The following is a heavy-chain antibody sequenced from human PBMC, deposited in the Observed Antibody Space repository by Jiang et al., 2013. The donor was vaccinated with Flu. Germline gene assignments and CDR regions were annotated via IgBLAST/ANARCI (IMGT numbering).Heavy chain of an antibody. Sequence: GLVKPSETLSLTCSVSGGSISRSNYFWGWIRQPPGKGLEWIGSIYYDGSTYYSPSLKSRVTMSVDTSKEQFSLKLRSVTAADTAVYYCARHGTWAFYFDYWGQGNVVTVSS. J-gene: IGHJ4*02. V-gene: IGHV4-39*01. CDR1: GGSISRSNYF. CDR3: ARHGTWAFYFDY. CDR2: IYYDGST. D-gene: IGHD1-26*01.